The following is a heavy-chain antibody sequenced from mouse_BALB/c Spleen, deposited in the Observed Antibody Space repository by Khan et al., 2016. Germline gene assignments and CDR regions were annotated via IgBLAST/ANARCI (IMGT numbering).Heavy chain of an antibody. V-gene: IGHV5-17*02. Sequence: EVELVESGGGLVQPGGSRKLSCAASGFTFSSFGMHWVRQAPEKGLEWVAFISSGSSAIYYAATLKGRFTISRDKPKNTRFLQMTSLRSEDTAMYYCGRGDYWGQGTTLTVSS. CDR2: ISSGSSAI. CDR3: GRGDY. J-gene: IGHJ2*01. CDR1: GFTFSSFG.